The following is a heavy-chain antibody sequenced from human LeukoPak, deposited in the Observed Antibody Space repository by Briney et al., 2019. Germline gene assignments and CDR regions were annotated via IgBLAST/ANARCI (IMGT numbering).Heavy chain of an antibody. CDR2: MSYDGSNK. CDR1: XFSFSTYC. CDR3: AKDFRVAAAGTATDYFES. D-gene: IGHD6-13*01. Sequence: PGRSLRLSCAASXFSFSTYCMHWIRQAPGKGLAWVAMMSYDGSNKYYSDSVKGRFTISRDNSKNTLYLQMNSLGAEDTALYYCAKDFRVAAAGTATDYFESWGQGSLVTVSS. V-gene: IGHV3-30*18. J-gene: IGHJ4*02.